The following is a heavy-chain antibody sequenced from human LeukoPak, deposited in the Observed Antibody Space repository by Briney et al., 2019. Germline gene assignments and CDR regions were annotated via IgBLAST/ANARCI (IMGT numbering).Heavy chain of an antibody. Sequence: SETLSLTCTVSGGSISSYYWSWIRQPPGKGLEWIGYIYYSGSTNYNPSLKSRVTISLEMSKHQFSLNLTSVTAADTAVYYCASNTGTVFDYWGQGALVTVSS. D-gene: IGHD7-27*01. CDR3: ASNTGTVFDY. CDR2: IYYSGST. V-gene: IGHV4-59*01. J-gene: IGHJ4*02. CDR1: GGSISSYY.